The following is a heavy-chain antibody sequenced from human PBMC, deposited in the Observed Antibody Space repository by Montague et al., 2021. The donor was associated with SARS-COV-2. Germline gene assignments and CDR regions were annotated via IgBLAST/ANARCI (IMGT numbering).Heavy chain of an antibody. CDR1: GESISSATYY. Sequence: SETLSLTCDVSGESISSATYYWAWHRQPPGRGLVWIGNIYYSGSTMYNLSLGSHVTMYIDTSQNQLYLHLIPVTAADTAVCYCARRVMGLEPPFDPWGQGTLVIVSS. CDR3: ARRVMGLEPPFDP. CDR2: IYYSGST. V-gene: IGHV4-39*01. D-gene: IGHD1-1*01. J-gene: IGHJ5*02.